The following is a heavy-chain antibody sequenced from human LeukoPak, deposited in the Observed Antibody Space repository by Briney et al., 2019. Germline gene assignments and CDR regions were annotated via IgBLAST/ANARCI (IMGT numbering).Heavy chain of an antibody. J-gene: IGHJ3*02. CDR3: AREKLEYQLLSGAIDI. V-gene: IGHV4-30-2*01. CDR1: GGSISSGGYS. CDR2: IYHSGST. Sequence: PSQTLSLTCAVSGGSISSGGYSWSWIRQPPGKGLEWIGYIYHSGSTYYNPSLKSRVTISVDRSKNQFSLKLSSVTAADTSVYYCAREKLEYQLLSGAIDIRGQGTMVTVSS. D-gene: IGHD2-2*01.